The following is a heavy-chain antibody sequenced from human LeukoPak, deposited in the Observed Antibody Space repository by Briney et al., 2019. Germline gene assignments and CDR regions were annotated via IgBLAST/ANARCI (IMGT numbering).Heavy chain of an antibody. CDR1: GSISSSNFY. CDR3: ARDGAAAGWYDY. V-gene: IGHV4-39*02. Sequence: PSETLSLTCTVSGSISSSNFYWGWIRQPPGKGLEWIGSFYDSGSTYYNPSLKSRATISVDTSKNHFSLKLTSVTAADTAVYYCARDGAAAGWYDYWGQGTLVTVSS. J-gene: IGHJ4*02. D-gene: IGHD6-13*01. CDR2: FYDSGST.